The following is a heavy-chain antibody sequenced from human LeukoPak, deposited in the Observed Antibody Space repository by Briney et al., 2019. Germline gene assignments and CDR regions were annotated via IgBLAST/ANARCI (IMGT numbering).Heavy chain of an antibody. V-gene: IGHV4-4*07. CDR1: GGSFSAYY. Sequence: SETLSLTCAVYGGSFSAYYWSWIRQSAGNRLEWIGRIYPGEGIYATATTSYNPSFKSRVTMSGDTSKNQLSLKLSSVTAADTAVYYCARDPTTVTTIFDSWGQGILVTVSS. CDR3: ARDPTTVTTIFDS. D-gene: IGHD4-11*01. CDR2: IYPGEGIYATATT. J-gene: IGHJ4*02.